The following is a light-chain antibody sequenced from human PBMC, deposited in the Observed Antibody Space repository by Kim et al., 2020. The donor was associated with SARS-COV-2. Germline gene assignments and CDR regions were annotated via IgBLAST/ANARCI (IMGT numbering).Light chain of an antibody. Sequence: DIQMTQSPSTLSASVGDRVTITCRASQSIDSWLAWYQQKPGQAPKLLIYKASRLHSGVPSRFSGRSGTEFTLTINGLQPDDFAMYFCQQYETYWTFGLGTKVDIK. V-gene: IGKV1-5*03. J-gene: IGKJ1*01. CDR3: QQYETYWT. CDR1: QSIDSW. CDR2: KAS.